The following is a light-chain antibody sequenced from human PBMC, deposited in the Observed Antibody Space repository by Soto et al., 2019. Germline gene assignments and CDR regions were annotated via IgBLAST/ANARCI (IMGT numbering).Light chain of an antibody. CDR1: SSDVGGYNF. CDR3: SSYTSSSTVL. J-gene: IGLJ2*01. V-gene: IGLV2-14*01. Sequence: QTVVAQPASVSGSPGQSITISCTGTSSDVGGYNFVSWYQQHPGKAPELMIYDVSNRPSGVSNRFSGSKSGNTASLTISGLQAEDEADYYCSSYTSSSTVLFGGGTKVTVL. CDR2: DVS.